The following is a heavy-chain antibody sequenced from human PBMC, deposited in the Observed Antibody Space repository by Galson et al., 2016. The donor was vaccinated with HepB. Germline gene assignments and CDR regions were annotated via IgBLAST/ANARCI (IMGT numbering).Heavy chain of an antibody. J-gene: IGHJ4*02. CDR1: GFTFSSYA. CDR3: ARDPGGYCSTTTCWYYFDS. CDR2: ISYDGTKK. Sequence: SLRLSCAASGFTFSSYAMHWVRQAPGRGLEWVAFISYDGTKKYYSDSVKGRFSISRDNSKNTLYLQMNSLRVEDSAMYYCARDPGGYCSTTTCWYYFDSWGQGTLVTVAS. D-gene: IGHD2-2*01. V-gene: IGHV3-30*04.